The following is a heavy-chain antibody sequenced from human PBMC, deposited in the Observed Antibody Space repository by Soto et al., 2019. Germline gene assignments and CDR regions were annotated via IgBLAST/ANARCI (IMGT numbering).Heavy chain of an antibody. Sequence: ASVKVSCKASGYTFTSYYMHWVRQAPGQGLEWMGIINPSGGSTSYAQKFQGRVTMTRDTSTSIVYMELSSLRSEDTAVYYCARDSRGYSYGYYYYYGMDVWGQGTTVTVSS. D-gene: IGHD5-18*01. J-gene: IGHJ6*02. CDR3: ARDSRGYSYGYYYYYGMDV. CDR2: INPSGGST. CDR1: GYTFTSYY. V-gene: IGHV1-46*01.